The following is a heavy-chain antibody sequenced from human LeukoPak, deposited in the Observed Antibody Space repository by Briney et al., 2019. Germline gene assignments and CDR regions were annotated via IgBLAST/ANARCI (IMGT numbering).Heavy chain of an antibody. V-gene: IGHV4-39*07. J-gene: IGHJ3*02. CDR3: ARDPSWNVRGEAFDI. CDR1: GGSISSRSYY. Sequence: SETLSLTCTVAGGSISSRSYYWGWIRQPPGTGLEWIGSIYDSGSTYYNPSLKSRVTISVDTSKNQFSLKLSSVTGADTAVYYCARDPSWNVRGEAFDIWGQGTMVTVSS. D-gene: IGHD1-1*01. CDR2: IYDSGST.